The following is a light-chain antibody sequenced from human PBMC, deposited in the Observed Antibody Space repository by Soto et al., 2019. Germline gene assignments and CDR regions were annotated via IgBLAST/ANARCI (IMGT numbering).Light chain of an antibody. CDR3: QKANSYPRT. V-gene: IGKV1D-12*01. J-gene: IGKJ1*01. CDR1: NAISTW. CDR2: AAS. Sequence: DIQMNQSPSSVSASVGDRVTITCRASNAISTWLAWYQQKQGKAPKLLIYAASNLQTGVPSRFIGSRSGTDNSITISSQETEDFETYYGQKANSYPRTFGQGHKEENK.